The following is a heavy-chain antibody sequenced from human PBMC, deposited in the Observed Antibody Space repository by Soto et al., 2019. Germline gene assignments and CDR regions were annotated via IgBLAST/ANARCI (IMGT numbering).Heavy chain of an antibody. CDR3: ARDQGCSGGSCYGSYYYGMDV. V-gene: IGHV1-2*04. J-gene: IGHJ6*02. CDR2: INPNSGGT. CDR1: RYTFTGYY. D-gene: IGHD2-15*01. Sequence: QVQLVQSGAEVKKPGASVKVSCKASRYTFTGYYMHWVRQAPGQGLEWMGWINPNSGGTNYAQKFQGWVTRTRDTSISTAYMELSRLRSDDTAVYYCARDQGCSGGSCYGSYYYGMDVWGQGTTVTVSS.